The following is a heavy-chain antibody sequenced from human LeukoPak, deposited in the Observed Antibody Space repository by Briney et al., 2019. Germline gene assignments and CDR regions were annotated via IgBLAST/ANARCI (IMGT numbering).Heavy chain of an antibody. J-gene: IGHJ3*02. CDR1: GGSFSGYY. CDR2: INHSGST. Sequence: SETLSLTCAVYGGSFSGYYWSWIRQPPGKGLEWIGEINHSGSTNYNPSLKSRVTISVDTSKNQFSLKLSSVTAADTAVYYCVRVYYDILTGYSADAFDIWGQGTMVTVSS. V-gene: IGHV4-34*01. D-gene: IGHD3-9*01. CDR3: VRVYYDILTGYSADAFDI.